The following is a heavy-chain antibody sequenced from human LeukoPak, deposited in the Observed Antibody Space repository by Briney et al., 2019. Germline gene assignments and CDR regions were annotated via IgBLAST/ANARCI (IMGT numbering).Heavy chain of an antibody. V-gene: IGHV4-4*07. Sequence: SETLSLTCTVSGGSISSYYWSWIRQPAGKGLEWIGRIYTSGSTTYNPSLKSRVTMSVDTSKNQFSLKLGSVTAADTAVYYCARANPYYYDSSGLFDYWGQGTLVTVSS. J-gene: IGHJ4*02. CDR3: ARANPYYYDSSGLFDY. CDR2: IYTSGST. D-gene: IGHD3-22*01. CDR1: GGSISSYY.